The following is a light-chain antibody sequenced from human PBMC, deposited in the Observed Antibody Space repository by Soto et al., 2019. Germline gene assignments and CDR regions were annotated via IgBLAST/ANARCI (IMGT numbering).Light chain of an antibody. V-gene: IGKV3-15*01. CDR1: QTIASN. CDR2: GAS. CDR3: QQYHNWPPQYT. Sequence: EIVMTQSPVTLSVSPGERVTLSCRASQTIASNLAWYQQKPGQAPRLLIHGASTRTTGVPARFSGRGSGTEFTLTISRLQPEDFAVYYCQQYHNWPPQYTFGQGTKLQI. J-gene: IGKJ2*01.